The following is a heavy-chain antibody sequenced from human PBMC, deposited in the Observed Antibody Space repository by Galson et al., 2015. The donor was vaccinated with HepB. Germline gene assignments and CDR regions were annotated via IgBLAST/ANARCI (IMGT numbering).Heavy chain of an antibody. V-gene: IGHV1-18*01. J-gene: IGHJ6*02. CDR1: GYSFSNYG. Sequence: SVKVSCKASGYSFSNYGLSWIRQAPGPGLEWMGWFSGYDGSTNYAQKFQGRVTMTADASTGTAYLELTNLRSDDTAVYYCARDSRLELRLNNYFSYGMDVWSQGSAVTVSS. D-gene: IGHD1-1*01. CDR2: FSGYDGST. CDR3: ARDSRLELRLNNYFSYGMDV.